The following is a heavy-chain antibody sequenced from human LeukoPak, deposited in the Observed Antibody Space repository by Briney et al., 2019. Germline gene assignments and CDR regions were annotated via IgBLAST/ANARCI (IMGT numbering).Heavy chain of an antibody. CDR3: ARVSRYFDWLPYNYGMDA. Sequence: ASVKVYCKASGYTFTSYAISWVRQAPGQGLEWMGWISAYNGNTNYAQKLQGRVTMTTDTSTSTAYMELRSLRSDDTAVYYCARVSRYFDWLPYNYGMDAWGKGTTVTVPS. V-gene: IGHV1-18*04. CDR1: GYTFTSYA. CDR2: ISAYNGNT. D-gene: IGHD3-9*01. J-gene: IGHJ6*04.